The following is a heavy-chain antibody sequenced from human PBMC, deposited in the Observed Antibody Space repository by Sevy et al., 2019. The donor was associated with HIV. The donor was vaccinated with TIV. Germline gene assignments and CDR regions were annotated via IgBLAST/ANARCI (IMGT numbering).Heavy chain of an antibody. J-gene: IGHJ5*02. Sequence: GGSLRLSCAASGFTFSSYSMNWVRQAPGKGLEWVSSISSSSSYIYYTDSVKGRFTISRDNAKNSLYLQMNSLRAEDTAVYYCARWGFDGIFDPWGQGTLVTVSS. CDR3: ARWGFDGIFDP. D-gene: IGHD3-16*01. CDR1: GFTFSSYS. CDR2: ISSSSSYI. V-gene: IGHV3-21*01.